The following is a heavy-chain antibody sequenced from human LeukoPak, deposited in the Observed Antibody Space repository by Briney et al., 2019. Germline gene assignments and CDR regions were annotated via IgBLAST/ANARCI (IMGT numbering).Heavy chain of an antibody. CDR1: GFSLSTSGMC. J-gene: IGHJ4*02. V-gene: IGHV2-70*01. CDR2: IDWDDDK. CDR3: ARINYYGSGSYSHHFDY. D-gene: IGHD3-10*01. Sequence: ESGPTLVNPTQTLTLTCTFSGFSLSTSGMCVSWIRQPPGKALEWLALIDWDDDKYYTTSLKTRLTISKDTSKNQVVLTMTNMDPVDTATYYCARINYYGSGSYSHHFDYWGQGTLVTVSS.